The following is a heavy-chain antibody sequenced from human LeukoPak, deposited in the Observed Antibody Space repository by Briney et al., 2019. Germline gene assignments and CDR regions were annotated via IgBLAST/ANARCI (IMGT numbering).Heavy chain of an antibody. J-gene: IGHJ3*02. CDR3: AKDLRGSITIFGVVTRARNDAFDI. V-gene: IGHV3-23*01. CDR1: GFTVSSNY. Sequence: GGSLRLSCAASGFTVSSNYMSWVRQAPGKGLEWVSAISGSGGSTYYADSVKGRFTISRDNSKNTLYLQMNSLRAEDTAVYYCAKDLRGSITIFGVVTRARNDAFDIWGQGTMVTVSS. D-gene: IGHD3-3*01. CDR2: ISGSGGST.